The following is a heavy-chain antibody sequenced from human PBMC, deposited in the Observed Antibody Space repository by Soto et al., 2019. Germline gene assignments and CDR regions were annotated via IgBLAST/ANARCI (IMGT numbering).Heavy chain of an antibody. CDR1: GFTFSSYA. D-gene: IGHD2-2*01. CDR2: ISYDGSNK. J-gene: IGHJ6*02. V-gene: IGHV3-30-3*01. CDR3: AREYCSSTSCYYYYYYGMDV. Sequence: GGSLRLSCAASGFTFSSYAMHWVRQAPGKGLEWVAVISYDGSNKYYADSVKGRFTISRDNSKNTLYLQMNSLRAEDTAVYYCAREYCSSTSCYYYYYYGMDVWGQGTTVTVSS.